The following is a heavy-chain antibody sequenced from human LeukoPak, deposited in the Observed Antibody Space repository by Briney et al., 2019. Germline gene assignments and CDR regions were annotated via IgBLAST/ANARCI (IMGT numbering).Heavy chain of an antibody. D-gene: IGHD1-1*01. J-gene: IGHJ3*01. CDR3: VYSKTTMEAFNV. V-gene: IGHV2-5*02. CDR2: IHWDDDK. Sequence: ESGPTLVNPTQTLTLTCIFSGFSLSTSAVAVGWIRQPPGKALEWLALIHWDDDKRYSPSLRSRLTITKDTSKNQVVLTMSNMDPVDTATYYCVYSKTTMEAFNVWGQGTMVTVSS. CDR1: GFSLSTSAVA.